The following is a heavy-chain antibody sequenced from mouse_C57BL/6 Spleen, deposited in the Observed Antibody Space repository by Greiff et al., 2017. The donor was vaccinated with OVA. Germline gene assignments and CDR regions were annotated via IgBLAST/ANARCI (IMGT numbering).Heavy chain of an antibody. D-gene: IGHD1-1*01. Sequence: VQLQQSGPELVKPGASVKISCKASGYTFTDYYMNWVKQSHGKSLEWIGDINPNNGGTSYNQKFKGKATLTVDKSSSTAYMELRSLTSEDSAVYYCARGGRFYAMDYWGQGTSVTVSS. J-gene: IGHJ4*01. CDR2: INPNNGGT. V-gene: IGHV1-26*01. CDR1: GYTFTDYY. CDR3: ARGGRFYAMDY.